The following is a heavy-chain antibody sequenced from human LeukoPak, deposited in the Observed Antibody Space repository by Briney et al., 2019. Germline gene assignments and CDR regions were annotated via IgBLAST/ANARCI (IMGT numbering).Heavy chain of an antibody. CDR2: IYTSRST. CDR1: GDSLTGIV. V-gene: IGHV4-4*07. J-gene: IGHJ6*03. CDR3: ASGFGCPSGYMDV. Sequence: PSETLSLTPALSGDSLTGIVGSTVPQPAGKGLEWIGRIYTSRSTNYNPSLKSRVTMSVDTSKNQFSLRLSSVTDADRDVDYCASGFGCPSGYMDVWGKGTTVTVSS. D-gene: IGHD3-10*01.